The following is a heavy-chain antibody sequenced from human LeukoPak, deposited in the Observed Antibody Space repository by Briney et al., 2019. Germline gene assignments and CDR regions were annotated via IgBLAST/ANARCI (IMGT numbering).Heavy chain of an antibody. D-gene: IGHD2-15*01. Sequence: RRSLRLSCAASGFTFSSYGMHWVRQAPGKGLEWVAVISYDGSNKYYADSVKGRFTISRDNSKNTLYLQMNSLRAEDTAVYYCANSGGLGGGSYYWGQGTLVTVSS. J-gene: IGHJ4*02. CDR3: ANSGGLGGGSYY. CDR2: ISYDGSNK. CDR1: GFTFSSYG. V-gene: IGHV3-30*18.